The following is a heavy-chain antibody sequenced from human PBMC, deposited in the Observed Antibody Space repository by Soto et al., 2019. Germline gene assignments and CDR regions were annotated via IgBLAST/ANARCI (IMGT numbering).Heavy chain of an antibody. CDR2: ISDDGSNK. Sequence: GGSLRLSCAASGFTFSSYGMHWVRQAPVKGLEGGAVISDDGSNKYYADSVKGRFTSSRDNSKNTLYVQMNSVRAEDTAVYYCAKDRGIAADCTIYYYGMDVWGQGTTVTVSS. D-gene: IGHD6-13*01. CDR1: GFTFSSYG. CDR3: AKDRGIAADCTIYYYGMDV. J-gene: IGHJ6*02. V-gene: IGHV3-30*18.